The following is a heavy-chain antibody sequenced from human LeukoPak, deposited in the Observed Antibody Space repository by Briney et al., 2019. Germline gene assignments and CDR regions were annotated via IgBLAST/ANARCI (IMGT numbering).Heavy chain of an antibody. CDR3: ARVGPDSGYDPYYFDY. D-gene: IGHD5-12*01. Sequence: AETLSLTCTVSGRSLNSYYGIWIRQPPGKGREGIGYIYYSGSNNYNPSLKSRVTISVDTSKNQFSLKLSSVTAADTAVYYCARVGPDSGYDPYYFDYWGQGTLVTVSS. CDR1: GRSLNSYY. CDR2: IYYSGSN. J-gene: IGHJ4*02. V-gene: IGHV4-59*01.